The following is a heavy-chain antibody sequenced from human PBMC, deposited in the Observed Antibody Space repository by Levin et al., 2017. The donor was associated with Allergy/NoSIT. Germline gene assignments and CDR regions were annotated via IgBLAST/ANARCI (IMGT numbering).Heavy chain of an antibody. CDR1: GGSISSSSYY. CDR2: IYYSGST. Sequence: SQTLSLTCTVSGGSISSSSYYWGWIRQPPGKGLEWIGSIYYSGSTYYNPSLKSRVTISVDTSKNQFSLKLSSVTAADTAVYYCARHGYYDSSGYSTTPDYFDYWGQGTLVTVSS. CDR3: ARHGYYDSSGYSTTPDYFDY. D-gene: IGHD3-22*01. J-gene: IGHJ4*02. V-gene: IGHV4-39*01.